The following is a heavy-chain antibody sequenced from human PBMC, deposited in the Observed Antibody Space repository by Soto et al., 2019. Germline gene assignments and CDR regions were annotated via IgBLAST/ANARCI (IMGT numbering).Heavy chain of an antibody. Sequence: GGSLRLSCAASGFTFGDYYMTWVRQAPGKGLEWLAYITIRTGNILYADSVRGRFTISADNAENSVFLQMNSLRDEDTAVYFCVRDRDLYRDMVHADLWGQGTLVTVSS. V-gene: IGHV3-11*06. D-gene: IGHD1-26*01. J-gene: IGHJ4*01. CDR1: GFTFGDYY. CDR2: ITIRTGNI. CDR3: VRDRDLYRDMVHADL.